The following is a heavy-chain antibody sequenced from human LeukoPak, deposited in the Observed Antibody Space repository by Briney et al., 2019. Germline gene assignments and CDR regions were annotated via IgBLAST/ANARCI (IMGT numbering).Heavy chain of an antibody. D-gene: IGHD3-10*01. J-gene: IGHJ6*02. V-gene: IGHV4-59*01. CDR1: AGSLSSNY. CDR2: ISNSGST. CDR3: ARRTPYPMVRGVYYGMDV. Sequence: SQCLSPACTLAAGSLSSNYCGCVRPPARDGLEWDGYISNSGSTNYNPYLKSRVTISVDTAKSQFYLKLSSVTAADTAVYYCARRTPYPMVRGVYYGMDVWGQGTTVTVSS.